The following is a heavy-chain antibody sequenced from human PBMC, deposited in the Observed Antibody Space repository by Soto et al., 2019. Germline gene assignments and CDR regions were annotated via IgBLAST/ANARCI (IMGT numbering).Heavy chain of an antibody. V-gene: IGHV1-69*13. CDR2: ILPFFGTA. D-gene: IGHD4-17*01. J-gene: IGHJ3*01. Sequence: QVHLVQSGAEVKKPGSSVKVSCKYSGGTFRTESINWVRQAPGQGLEWMGGILPFFGTADYAPRFQGWVTSIADGATRTADVELSSLTSQDTAVYFFARGHEYGGNSEAFDVWGQGTMVTVSS. CDR3: ARGHEYGGNSEAFDV. CDR1: GGTFRTES.